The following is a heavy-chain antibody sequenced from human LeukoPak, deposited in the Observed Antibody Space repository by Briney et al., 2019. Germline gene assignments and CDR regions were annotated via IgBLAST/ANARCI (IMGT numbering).Heavy chain of an antibody. V-gene: IGHV4-31*03. D-gene: IGHD2-15*01. Sequence: PSETLSLTCTVSGGSISSGGYYWSGIRQHPGKGLEWIGYIYNSGSTYYNPSLKSRVTISVDTSKNQFSLKLTSVTVADTAVYYCARAASRIGGRFDPWGQGTLVTVSS. J-gene: IGHJ5*02. CDR1: GGSISSGGYY. CDR2: IYNSGST. CDR3: ARAASRIGGRFDP.